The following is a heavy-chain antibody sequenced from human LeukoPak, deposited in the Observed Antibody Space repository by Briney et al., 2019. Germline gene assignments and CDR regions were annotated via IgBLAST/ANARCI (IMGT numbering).Heavy chain of an antibody. CDR3: ARDGRGRDSPYSYVDV. CDR1: GFIFSSYG. D-gene: IGHD1-26*01. CDR2: MKQDGSEK. J-gene: IGHJ6*03. Sequence: PGGSLRLSCAASGFIFSSYGMHWVRQAPGKGLEWVASMKQDGSEKYYVDSVKGRFTISRDNAKSSLYLQMNSLRAEDTAVYSCARDGRGRDSPYSYVDVWGKGTTVTVSS. V-gene: IGHV3-7*01.